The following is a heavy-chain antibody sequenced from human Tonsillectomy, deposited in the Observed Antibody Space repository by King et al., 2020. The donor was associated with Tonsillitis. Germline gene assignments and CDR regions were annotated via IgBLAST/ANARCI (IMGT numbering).Heavy chain of an antibody. Sequence: LPLQESGPGLVKPSQTLSLICTVSGGSISTGSYYWSWIRQPAGKGLEWIGRIYCSGTTNYNPSLKSRLFMSVDTSKNQFSLRLSSVAAADTAVYYCAREATYYFDSGSYPDVWGQGTLVTVSS. CDR2: IYCSGTT. V-gene: IGHV4-61*02. CDR1: GGSISTGSYY. D-gene: IGHD3-10*01. CDR3: AREATYYFDSGSYPDV. J-gene: IGHJ4*02.